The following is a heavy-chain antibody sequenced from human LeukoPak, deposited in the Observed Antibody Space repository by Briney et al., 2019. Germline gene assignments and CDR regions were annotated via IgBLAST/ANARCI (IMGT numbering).Heavy chain of an antibody. J-gene: IGHJ5*02. D-gene: IGHD2-2*02. CDR1: GGTFSSYA. V-gene: IGHV1-69*13. Sequence: SVKVSCKASGGTFSSYAISWVRQAPGQGLEWMGGIIPIFGTANYAQKFQGRVTITADESTSTAYMELSSLRSEDTAVYYCARLRCSSTSCYIAWFDPWGQGTLVTVSS. CDR2: IIPIFGTA. CDR3: ARLRCSSTSCYIAWFDP.